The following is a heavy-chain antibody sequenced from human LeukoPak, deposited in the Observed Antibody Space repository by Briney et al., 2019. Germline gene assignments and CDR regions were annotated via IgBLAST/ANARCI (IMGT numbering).Heavy chain of an antibody. CDR3: ARSLTIFGVAMTKYYYGMDV. D-gene: IGHD3-3*01. CDR2: MNPNSGNT. J-gene: IGHJ6*02. CDR1: GYTFTSYG. Sequence: GASVKVSCKASGYTFTSYGINWVRQATGQGLEWMGWMNPNSGNTGYAQKFQGRVTTTRNTSISTAYMELSSLRSEDTAVYYCARSLTIFGVAMTKYYYGMDVWGQGTTVTVSS. V-gene: IGHV1-8*01.